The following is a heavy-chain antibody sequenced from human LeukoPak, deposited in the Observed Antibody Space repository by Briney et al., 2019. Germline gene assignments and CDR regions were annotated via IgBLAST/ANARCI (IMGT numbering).Heavy chain of an antibody. CDR1: GGSFSGYY. V-gene: IGHV4-34*01. CDR3: ARDTRGVVVTAIDY. CDR2: INHSGST. J-gene: IGHJ4*02. Sequence: SETLSLTCAVYGGSFSGYYWSWIRQPPGKGLEWIGEINHSGSTNYNPSLKSRVTISVDTSKNQFSLKLSSVTAADTAVYYCARDTRGVVVTAIDYWGQGTLVTVSS. D-gene: IGHD2-21*02.